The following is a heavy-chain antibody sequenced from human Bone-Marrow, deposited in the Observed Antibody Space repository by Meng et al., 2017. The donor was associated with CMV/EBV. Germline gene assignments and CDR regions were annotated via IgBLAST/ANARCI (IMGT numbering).Heavy chain of an antibody. CDR3: ARGPPRGVCDF. V-gene: IGHV4-59*01. D-gene: IGHD2-21*01. CDR2: VHYSGST. Sequence: SETLSLTCAVYVESLSAYSWSWIRQSPGKGLECIGYVHYSGSTNYNPSLRSRATISVDTSKNQFSLKLRSVTAADTAVYYCARGPPRGVCDFWGQGNLVTVSS. CDR1: VESLSAYS. J-gene: IGHJ4*02.